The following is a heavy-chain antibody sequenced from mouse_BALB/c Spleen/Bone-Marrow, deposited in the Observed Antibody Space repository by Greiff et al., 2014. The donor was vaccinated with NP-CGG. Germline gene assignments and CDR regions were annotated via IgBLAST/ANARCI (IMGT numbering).Heavy chain of an antibody. V-gene: IGHV1-37*01. CDR1: GYFFTAYY. CDR2: INSYNGDI. CDR3: GRGNGFFAY. D-gene: IGHD2-2*01. J-gene: IGHJ3*01. Sequence: EVKLMESGPEEVKPGASVKISCKASGYFFTAYYMNWVKESHGKSLEWIGRINSYNGDILYNQKFKDKATLTVDKSSSTAHMELPELTSEDSAVYYWGRGNGFFAYWGQGTLVTVSP.